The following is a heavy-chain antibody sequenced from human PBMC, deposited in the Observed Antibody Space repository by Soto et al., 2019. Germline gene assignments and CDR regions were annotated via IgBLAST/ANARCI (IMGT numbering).Heavy chain of an antibody. Sequence: EVQLVESGGGLVQPGGSLRLSCAVFGFTLSSYEMNWVRQAPGKGLEWVSYINKNGGTVSYADSVKGRFTISRDNAENSLHLQMNSLRAEDTAVYYCATGVWYYFDYWGQGALVTVSS. D-gene: IGHD2-21*01. V-gene: IGHV3-48*03. CDR2: INKNGGTV. CDR3: ATGVWYYFDY. CDR1: GFTLSSYE. J-gene: IGHJ4*02.